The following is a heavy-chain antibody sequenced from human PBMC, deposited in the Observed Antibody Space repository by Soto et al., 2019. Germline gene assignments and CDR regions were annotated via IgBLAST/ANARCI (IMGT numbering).Heavy chain of an antibody. V-gene: IGHV3-23*01. Sequence: EVQLLESGGGLVQPGGSLRLSCAASGFTFSSYAMSWVRQAPGKGLEWVSTISGSGGSTYYADSVKGRFTISRDNSKNTLYLQMNSLRAEDTAVYYCAKVLLAMVMFGEFDYWGQGTLVTVSS. J-gene: IGHJ4*02. CDR2: ISGSGGST. CDR3: AKVLLAMVMFGEFDY. D-gene: IGHD5-18*01. CDR1: GFTFSSYA.